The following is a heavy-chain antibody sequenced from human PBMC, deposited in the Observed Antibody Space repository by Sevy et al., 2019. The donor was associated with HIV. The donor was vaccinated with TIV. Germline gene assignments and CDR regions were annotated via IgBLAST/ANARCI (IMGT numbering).Heavy chain of an antibody. Sequence: GGSLRLSCAASGFIFSGYNMHWVRQAPGKGLEWVSSISTSSTYIYQADSVKGRFTISRDNAQNSVYLQMNSLRVEDTAVYFCAKDVPRDFWSAYSPGYFDYWGQGSLVTVSS. V-gene: IGHV3-21*04. D-gene: IGHD3-3*01. CDR1: GFIFSGYN. CDR2: ISTSSTYI. J-gene: IGHJ4*02. CDR3: AKDVPRDFWSAYSPGYFDY.